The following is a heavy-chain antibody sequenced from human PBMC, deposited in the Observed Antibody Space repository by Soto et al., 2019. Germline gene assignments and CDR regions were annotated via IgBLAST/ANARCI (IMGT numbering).Heavy chain of an antibody. J-gene: IGHJ6*02. CDR1: GYTFTSYY. Sequence: ASVKVSWKASGYTFTSYYMHWVRQAPGQGLEWMGIINPSGGSTSYAQKFQGRVTMTRDTSTSTVYMELSSLRSEDTAVYYCASRGGEGYDFWSGYYTGLDYYYYGMDVWGQGTTVTVSS. D-gene: IGHD3-3*01. CDR3: ASRGGEGYDFWSGYYTGLDYYYYGMDV. V-gene: IGHV1-46*01. CDR2: INPSGGST.